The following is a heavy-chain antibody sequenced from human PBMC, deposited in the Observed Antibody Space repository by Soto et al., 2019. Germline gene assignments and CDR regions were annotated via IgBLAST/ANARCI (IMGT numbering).Heavy chain of an antibody. J-gene: IGHJ5*02. Sequence: SETLSLTCTVSGGSISSSSYYWGWIRQPPGKGLEWIGSIYYSGSTNYNPSLRSRVSMSVDKSNNEFSLSLTSVTAADTAVYYCATLPPRIVVVFTEMPTWGQGILVTVSS. CDR1: GGSISSSSYY. CDR3: ATLPPRIVVVFTEMPT. CDR2: IYYSGST. D-gene: IGHD2-21*01. V-gene: IGHV4-39*07.